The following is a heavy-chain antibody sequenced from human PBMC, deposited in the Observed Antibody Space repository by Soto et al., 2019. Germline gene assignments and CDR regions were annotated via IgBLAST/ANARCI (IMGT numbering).Heavy chain of an antibody. Sequence: SETLSLTCSVSGDSIGSGGHYWNWIRQHPEKGLEWIGYIYYSGSTHYNPSLRSRLRISLDTSKNQFFLRLTSVTAADTARYYYARIQALPPTVWGYWGQGIQVTVSS. CDR1: GDSIGSGGHY. J-gene: IGHJ4*02. V-gene: IGHV4-31*03. CDR2: IYYSGST. D-gene: IGHD7-27*01. CDR3: ARIQALPPTVWGY.